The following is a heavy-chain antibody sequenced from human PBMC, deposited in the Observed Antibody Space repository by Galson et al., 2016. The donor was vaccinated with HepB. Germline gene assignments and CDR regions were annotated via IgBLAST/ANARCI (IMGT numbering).Heavy chain of an antibody. CDR2: ISQSGGSR. V-gene: IGHV3-23*01. CDR3: VQGSTAPAV. J-gene: IGHJ6*04. CDR1: GFTFYNYG. Sequence: SLRLSCAASGFTFYNYGMTWVRQAPGKGLEVVSSISQSGGSRDYADSVKGRFTISRDNFKNTLSLQMNSLRAEDTAVYYCVQGSTAPAVWGRGTTVTVSS. D-gene: IGHD1-26*01.